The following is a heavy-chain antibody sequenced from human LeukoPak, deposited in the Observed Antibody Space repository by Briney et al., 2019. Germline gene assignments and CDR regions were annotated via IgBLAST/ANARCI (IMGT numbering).Heavy chain of an antibody. CDR1: GGTFSSYA. Sequence: GASVKVSCKASGGTFSSYAISWVRQAPGQGLEWMGGIIPIFGTANYAQKFQGRVTITADESSSTTYMEVSSLRSEDTAVYYCARASSLSDYYYYYMDVWGKGTTVTVSS. J-gene: IGHJ6*03. V-gene: IGHV1-69*13. D-gene: IGHD6-6*01. CDR3: ARASSLSDYYYYYMDV. CDR2: IIPIFGTA.